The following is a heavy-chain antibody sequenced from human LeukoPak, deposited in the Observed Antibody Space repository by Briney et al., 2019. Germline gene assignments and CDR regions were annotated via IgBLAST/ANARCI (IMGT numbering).Heavy chain of an antibody. V-gene: IGHV1-69*13. J-gene: IGHJ3*02. CDR1: GGTFSSYA. CDR3: ARGRYYDSSGSGPNAFDI. CDR2: IIPIFGTA. Sequence: GASVKVSCKASGGTFSSYAISWVRQAPGQGLEWMGGIIPIFGTANYAQKFQGRVTITADESTSTAYMELSSLRSEDTAVYYCARGRYYDSSGSGPNAFDIWGQGTMVTVSS. D-gene: IGHD3-22*01.